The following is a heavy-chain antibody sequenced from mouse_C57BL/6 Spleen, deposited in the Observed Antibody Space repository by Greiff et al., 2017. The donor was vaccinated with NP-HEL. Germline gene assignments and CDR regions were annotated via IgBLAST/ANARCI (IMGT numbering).Heavy chain of an antibody. Sequence: VQLQQSGPELVKPGASVKISCKASGYAFSSSWMNWVKQRPGKGLEWIGRIYPGDGDTNYNGKFKGKATLTADKSSSTAYMQLSSLTSEDSAVYFCARDYYDQQYYFDYWGQGTTLTVSS. J-gene: IGHJ2*01. CDR2: IYPGDGDT. V-gene: IGHV1-82*01. CDR1: GYAFSSSW. CDR3: ARDYYDQQYYFDY. D-gene: IGHD1-1*01.